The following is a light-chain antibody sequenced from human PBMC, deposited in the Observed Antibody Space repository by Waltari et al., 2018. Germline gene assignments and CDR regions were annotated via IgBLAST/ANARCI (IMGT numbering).Light chain of an antibody. CDR3: CSYAGSTTWV. V-gene: IGLV2-23*02. CDR1: SSDDGSYNL. J-gene: IGLJ3*02. Sequence: QSALTQPASVSGSPGQSITISCTGTSSDDGSYNLVPLYQQHPGKAPKLMIYGVTKRPSGVSNRFSGSKSGNTASLTISGLQAEDEADYYCCSYAGSTTWVFGGGTKLTVL. CDR2: GVT.